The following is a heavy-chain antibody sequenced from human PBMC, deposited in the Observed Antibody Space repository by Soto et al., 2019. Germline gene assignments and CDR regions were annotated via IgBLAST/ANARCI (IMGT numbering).Heavy chain of an antibody. D-gene: IGHD3-10*01. CDR3: AASYYYGSGTPSATDY. CDR2: IIPILGIA. V-gene: IGHV1-69*02. J-gene: IGHJ4*02. CDR1: VSTFSIYT. Sequence: SVKVSCKASVSTFSIYTISWLRQAPGQGFEWMGRIIPILGIANYAQKFQGRVTITADKSTSTAYMELSILRSEDTAVYYCAASYYYGSGTPSATDYWGQGTLVTVSS.